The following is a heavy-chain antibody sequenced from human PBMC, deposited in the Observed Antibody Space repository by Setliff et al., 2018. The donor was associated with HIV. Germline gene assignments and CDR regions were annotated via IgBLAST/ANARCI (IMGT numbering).Heavy chain of an antibody. V-gene: IGHV4-39*03. CDR3: AEGAVTFGGVLNY. J-gene: IGHJ4*02. D-gene: IGHD3-16*01. CDR1: GGSIDSTSYY. Sequence: PSETLSLTCTVSGGSIDSTSYYWGWIRQPPGKGPGWIGSIYYSGTTYYNPSLKSRVTISVDRSRNQFSLTLSSVTAADTAGYYRAEGAVTFGGVLNYWGQGAQVTVS. CDR2: IYYSGTT.